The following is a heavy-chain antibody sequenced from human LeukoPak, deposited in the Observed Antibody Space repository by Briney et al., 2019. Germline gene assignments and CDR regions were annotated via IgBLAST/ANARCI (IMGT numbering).Heavy chain of an antibody. CDR3: ARRMITFGGPLGDYYYMDV. D-gene: IGHD3-16*01. J-gene: IGHJ6*03. CDR2: ISSSSSYI. V-gene: IGHV3-21*01. Sequence: GGSLRLSCAASGFTFSSYSMNWVRQTPGKGLEWVSSISSSSSYIYYADSVKGRFTISRDNAKNSLYLQMNSLRAEDTAVYYCARRMITFGGPLGDYYYMDVWGKGTTVTVSS. CDR1: GFTFSSYS.